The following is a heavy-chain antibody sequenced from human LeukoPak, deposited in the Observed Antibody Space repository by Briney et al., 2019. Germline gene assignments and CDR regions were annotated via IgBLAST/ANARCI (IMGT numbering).Heavy chain of an antibody. CDR1: GGSISSGGYY. Sequence: SETLSLTCTVSGGSISSGGYYWSWIRQHPGKGLEWIGYIYYSGSTYYNPSLKSRVTISVDTSKNQFSLKLSSVTAADTAVYYCARHRPGERRFDPWGQGTLVTVSS. V-gene: IGHV4-31*03. CDR2: IYYSGST. D-gene: IGHD3-16*01. J-gene: IGHJ5*02. CDR3: ARHRPGERRFDP.